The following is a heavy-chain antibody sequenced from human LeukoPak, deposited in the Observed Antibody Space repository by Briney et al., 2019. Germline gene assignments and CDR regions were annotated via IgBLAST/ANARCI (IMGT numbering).Heavy chain of an antibody. Sequence: SETLSLTCAVSGGSFSGYFWSWIRQPPGKGLEWIGEINHSGSTNYNPSLKSRVTISVDTSKNQFSLKLSSVTAADTAVSYCARGYYYDSSAYYKYWGQGTLVTVSS. V-gene: IGHV4-34*01. D-gene: IGHD3-22*01. CDR2: INHSGST. J-gene: IGHJ4*02. CDR3: ARGYYYDSSAYYKY. CDR1: GGSFSGYF.